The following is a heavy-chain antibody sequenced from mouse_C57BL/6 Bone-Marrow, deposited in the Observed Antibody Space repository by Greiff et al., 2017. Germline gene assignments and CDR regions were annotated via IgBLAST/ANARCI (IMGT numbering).Heavy chain of an antibody. Sequence: VQLQQSGAELVKPGASVKLSCTASGFNIKDYYMHWVKQRTEQGLEWIGRIDPEDGETKYAPKFQGKATITADTSSNTAYLQLSSLTSEDTAVYYCASLTTVVATPYYFDYWGQGTTLTVSS. J-gene: IGHJ2*01. D-gene: IGHD1-1*01. V-gene: IGHV14-2*01. CDR3: ASLTTVVATPYYFDY. CDR1: GFNIKDYY. CDR2: IDPEDGET.